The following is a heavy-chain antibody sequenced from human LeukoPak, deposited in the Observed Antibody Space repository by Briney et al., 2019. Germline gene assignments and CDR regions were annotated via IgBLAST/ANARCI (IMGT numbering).Heavy chain of an antibody. CDR2: ISYSGANS. Sequence: GGSLRLSCAASGFTFSGSAMSWFRQAPGEGLERVSLISYSGANSYYTDSVRGRFTISRDNSKDTLFLQMNSLRAEDAAIYCCARDMQLSTWGLGTMVTVSS. V-gene: IGHV3-23*01. D-gene: IGHD3-16*02. CDR3: ARDMQLST. J-gene: IGHJ3*01. CDR1: GFTFSGSA.